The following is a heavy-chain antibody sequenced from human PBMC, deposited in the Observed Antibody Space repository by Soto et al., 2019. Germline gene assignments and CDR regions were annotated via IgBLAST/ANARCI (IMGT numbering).Heavy chain of an antibody. D-gene: IGHD3-10*01. CDR2: IYYSGST. V-gene: IGHV4-30-2*03. CDR3: ARAPRGNYGYPSYFDY. J-gene: IGHJ4*02. CDR1: GGSISSGGYS. Sequence: SEALSLTCAVSGGSISSGGYSWGWIRQPPGKGLEWIGSIYYSGSTYYNPSLKSRVTISVDTSKNQFSLKLSSVTAADTAVYYCARAPRGNYGYPSYFDYWGQGTLVTVSS.